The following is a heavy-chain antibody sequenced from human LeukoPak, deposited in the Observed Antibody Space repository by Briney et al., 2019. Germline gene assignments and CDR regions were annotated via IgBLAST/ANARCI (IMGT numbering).Heavy chain of an antibody. J-gene: IGHJ4*02. CDR2: IYPGDSDT. V-gene: IGHV5-51*01. Sequence: GESLKISCKGSGYSFTSYWIGWVRQMPGKGLEWMGIIYPGDSDTRYSPSFQGQVTISADKSISTAYLQWSSLKASDTAMYYCARGLAAGTLLTPFDYWGQGTPVTVSS. CDR1: GYSFTSYW. D-gene: IGHD6-13*01. CDR3: ARGLAAGTLLTPFDY.